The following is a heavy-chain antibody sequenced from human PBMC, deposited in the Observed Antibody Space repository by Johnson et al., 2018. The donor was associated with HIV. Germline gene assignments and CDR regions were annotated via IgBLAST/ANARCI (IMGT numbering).Heavy chain of an antibody. CDR3: TTERYSSGWYLGGAFDI. CDR2: IYNGGSI. Sequence: QLVESGGGLVQPGGSLRLSCAASGFTVSNTFMDWVRQAPGKGPEWVSVIYNGGSIYYADSVKGRFIISRDNAKNSLYLQMNSLKTEDTAVYYCTTERYSSGWYLGGAFDIWGQGTMVTVSS. D-gene: IGHD6-19*01. CDR1: GFTVSNTF. J-gene: IGHJ3*02. V-gene: IGHV3-66*01.